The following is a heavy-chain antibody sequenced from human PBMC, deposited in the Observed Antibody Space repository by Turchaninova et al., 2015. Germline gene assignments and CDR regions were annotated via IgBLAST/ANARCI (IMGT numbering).Heavy chain of an antibody. J-gene: IGHJ2*01. Sequence: EVQLVESGGGLVQPGGSLRLSCAVSGFTFSSSWMTWVRQAPGKGLEWGAHIKQDGSGKYYGNSMKGRFTISRDKAKSSLYLQMNSLSDEDTAVYYCARVLSSSWYFDLWGRGTLVSVSS. D-gene: IGHD6-13*01. CDR2: IKQDGSGK. CDR3: ARVLSSSWYFDL. V-gene: IGHV3-7*01. CDR1: GFTFSSSW.